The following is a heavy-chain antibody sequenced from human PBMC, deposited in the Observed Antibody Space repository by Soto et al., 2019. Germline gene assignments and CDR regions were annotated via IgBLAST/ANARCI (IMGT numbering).Heavy chain of an antibody. V-gene: IGHV1-18*01. CDR1: GYTFTSYG. J-gene: IGHJ4*02. D-gene: IGHD4-17*01. Sequence: ASVKVSCKASGYTFTSYGISWVRQAPGQGLEWMGWISAYNGNTNYAQKLQGRVSMTTAKSTRKAYMELMSLRSDDTAVYYCARHLYGDYQFDYWGQGTLVTVSS. CDR3: ARHLYGDYQFDY. CDR2: ISAYNGNT.